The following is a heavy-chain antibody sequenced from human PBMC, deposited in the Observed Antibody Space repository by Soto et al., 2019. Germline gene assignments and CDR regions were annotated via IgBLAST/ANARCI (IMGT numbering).Heavy chain of an antibody. J-gene: IGHJ5*02. CDR2: IYHSGST. CDR3: ARVPSP. CDR1: GGSISSGGYS. V-gene: IGHV4-30-2*01. Sequence: SETLSLTCAVSGGSISSGGYSWSWIRQPPGKGLEWIGYIYHSGSTYYNPSLKSRVTISVDRSKNQFSLKLSSVTAADTAVYYFARVPSPWGQGTLVTVSS.